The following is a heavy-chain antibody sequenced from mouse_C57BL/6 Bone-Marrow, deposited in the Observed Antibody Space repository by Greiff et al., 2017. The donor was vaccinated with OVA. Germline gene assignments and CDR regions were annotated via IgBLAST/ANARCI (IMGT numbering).Heavy chain of an antibody. V-gene: IGHV3-1*01. CDR2: ISYSGST. CDR1: GYSITSGYD. Sequence: EVKLVESGPGMVKPSQSLSLTCTVTGYSITSGYDWHWIRHFPGNKLEWMGYISYSGSTNYNPSLKSRISITHDTSKNHFFLKLNSVTTEDTATYYCARGDYQYYFDYWGQGTTLTVSS. D-gene: IGHD2-4*01. CDR3: ARGDYQYYFDY. J-gene: IGHJ2*01.